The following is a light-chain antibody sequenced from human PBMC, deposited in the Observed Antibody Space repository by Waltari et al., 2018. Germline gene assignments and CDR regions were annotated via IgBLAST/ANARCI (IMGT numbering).Light chain of an antibody. V-gene: IGKV3-11*01. CDR2: DAS. J-gene: IGKJ4*01. Sequence: EIVFTQSPSTLSLSPGERATLHCRASHSVSSYLAWYQQKPCQAPRLLIYDASNRAAGIPARFSGSGSGTAFTLTISSREPEDFAVYYCQQRSNWPPLTFGGGTKVEIK. CDR1: HSVSSY. CDR3: QQRSNWPPLT.